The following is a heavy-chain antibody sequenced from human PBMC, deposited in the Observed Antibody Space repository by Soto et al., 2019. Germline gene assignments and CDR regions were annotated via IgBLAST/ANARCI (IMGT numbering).Heavy chain of an antibody. CDR1: GYTFTSYA. V-gene: IGHV1-3*01. CDR3: ARGRVRGLKRTDYYMDV. CDR2: INAGNGNT. D-gene: IGHD3-10*01. J-gene: IGHJ6*03. Sequence: VASVKVSCKASGYTFTSYAMHWVRQAPGQRLEWMGWINAGNGNTKYSQKFQGRVTITRDTSASTAYMELSSLRSEDTAVYYCARGRVRGLKRTDYYMDVWGKGTTVTVSS.